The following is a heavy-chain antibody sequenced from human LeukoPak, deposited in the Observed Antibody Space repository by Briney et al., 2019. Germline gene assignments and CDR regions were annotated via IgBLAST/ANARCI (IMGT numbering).Heavy chain of an antibody. CDR2: MNPNSGNT. CDR3: ARVRFGEFTYYYYGMDV. CDR1: GYTFTSYD. Sequence: GASVKVSCKASGYTFTSYDINWVRQATGQGLEWMGWMNPNSGNTGYAQKFQGRVTMTRNTSISTAYMELSSLRSEDTAVYYCARVRFGEFTYYYYGMDVWGQGTTVTVSS. J-gene: IGHJ6*02. V-gene: IGHV1-8*01. D-gene: IGHD3-10*01.